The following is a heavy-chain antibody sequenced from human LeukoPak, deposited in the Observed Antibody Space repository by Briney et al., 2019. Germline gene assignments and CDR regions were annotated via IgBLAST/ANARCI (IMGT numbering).Heavy chain of an antibody. J-gene: IGHJ4*02. CDR1: GFTFSSYG. CDR3: ARDDPDEYYFDY. V-gene: IGHV3-33*01. CDR2: IWYDGSNK. Sequence: GGSLRLSCAASGFTFSSYGMHWVRQAPGKGLEWVAVIWYDGSNKYCADSVKGRFTISRDNSKNTLYLQMNSLRAEDTAVYYCARDDPDEYYFDYWGQGTLVTVSS.